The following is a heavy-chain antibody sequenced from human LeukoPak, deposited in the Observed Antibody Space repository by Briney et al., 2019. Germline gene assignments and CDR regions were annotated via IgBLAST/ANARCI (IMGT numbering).Heavy chain of an antibody. CDR3: ARGSFWTAQDYFDY. CDR1: GGSISSYY. D-gene: IGHD3/OR15-3a*01. Sequence: PSETLSLTCTVSGGSISSYYWSWIRQPPGKGLEWIGYIYYSGSTNYNPSLRSRVTISVDTSKNQFSLKLSSVTAADTAVYYCARGSFWTAQDYFDYWGQGTLVTVSS. CDR2: IYYSGST. V-gene: IGHV4-59*01. J-gene: IGHJ4*02.